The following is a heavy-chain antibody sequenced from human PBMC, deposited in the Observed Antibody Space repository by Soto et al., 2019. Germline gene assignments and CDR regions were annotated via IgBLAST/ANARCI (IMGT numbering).Heavy chain of an antibody. J-gene: IGHJ6*02. CDR3: ASDDFDGMDV. V-gene: IGHV1-69*13. D-gene: IGHD3-3*01. CDR1: GGTFSSYA. CDR2: IIPIFGTA. Sequence: SVEVSCKASGGTFSSYAISWVRQAPGQGLEWMGGIIPIFGTANYAQKFQGRVTITADESTSTAYMELSSLRSEDTAVYYCASDDFDGMDVWGQGTTVTVSS.